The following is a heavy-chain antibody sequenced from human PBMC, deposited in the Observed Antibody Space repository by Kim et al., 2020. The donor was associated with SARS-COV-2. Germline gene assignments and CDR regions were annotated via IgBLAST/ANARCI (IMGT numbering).Heavy chain of an antibody. J-gene: IGHJ4*02. D-gene: IGHD3-3*01. Sequence: GGSLRLSCAASGFTFSSIWMHWVRQAPGKGLVWVSRINSDGSSTNYADSVRDRFTISGDNAKNTLYLQMNSLRAEDTAVYYCAKGGSSSLLILYYWGQGTLVTASS. CDR1: GFTFSSIW. CDR2: INSDGSST. CDR3: AKGGSSSLLILYY. V-gene: IGHV3-74*01.